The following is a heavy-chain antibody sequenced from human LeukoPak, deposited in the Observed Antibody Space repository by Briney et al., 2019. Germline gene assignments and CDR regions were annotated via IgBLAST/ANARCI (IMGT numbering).Heavy chain of an antibody. D-gene: IGHD7-27*01. CDR2: ISWNSGSI. J-gene: IGHJ4*02. V-gene: IGHV3-9*01. CDR1: GFTFDDYA. Sequence: GRSLRLSCAASGFTFDDYAMHWVRQAPGKGLEWVSGISWNSGSIGYADSVKGRFTISRDNAKNSLYLQMNSLRAEDTALYYCVTGYFDYWGQGTLVTVSS. CDR3: VTGYFDY.